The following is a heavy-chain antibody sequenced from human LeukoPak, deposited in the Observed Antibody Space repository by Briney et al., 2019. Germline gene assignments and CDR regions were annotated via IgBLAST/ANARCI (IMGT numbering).Heavy chain of an antibody. CDR2: INPNSGGT. Sequence: ASVKVSCKASKYTFTGYYIHWVRQAPGQGLEWMGRINPNSGGTNYVQKFQGRVTMTRDASISTAYMELSRLRYDDTAVYYCAGDWSGILGYYYYGMDVWGQGTTVTVSS. D-gene: IGHD3-10*01. CDR1: KYTFTGYY. CDR3: AGDWSGILGYYYYGMDV. V-gene: IGHV1-2*06. J-gene: IGHJ6*02.